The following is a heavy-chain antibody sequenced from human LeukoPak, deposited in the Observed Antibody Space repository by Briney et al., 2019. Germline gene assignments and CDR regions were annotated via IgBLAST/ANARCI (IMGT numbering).Heavy chain of an antibody. J-gene: IGHJ5*02. CDR3: ARQPGYYDSSGNPWFDP. D-gene: IGHD3-22*01. V-gene: IGHV4-59*08. CDR2: IYYSGST. Sequence: SGTLSLTCTVSGGSISSYYWSWIRQPPGKGLEWIGYIYYSGSTNYNPSLKSRVTISVDTSKNQFSLKLSSVTAADTAVYYCARQPGYYDSSGNPWFDPWGQGTLVTVSS. CDR1: GGSISSYY.